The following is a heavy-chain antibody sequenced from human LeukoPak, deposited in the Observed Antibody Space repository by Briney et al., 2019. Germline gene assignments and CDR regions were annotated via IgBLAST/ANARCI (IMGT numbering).Heavy chain of an antibody. V-gene: IGHV3-23*01. CDR2: ISGSDGST. J-gene: IGHJ4*02. Sequence: PGGSLRLSCAASGFTFSSYAMSWVRQAPGKGLDWVSGISGSDGSTYYADSVKGRFTISRDNSKNTLYLQTNSLRAEDTAVYYCAKERSGIPAAANYWGQGTLVTVSS. CDR1: GFTFSSYA. D-gene: IGHD6-13*01. CDR3: AKERSGIPAAANY.